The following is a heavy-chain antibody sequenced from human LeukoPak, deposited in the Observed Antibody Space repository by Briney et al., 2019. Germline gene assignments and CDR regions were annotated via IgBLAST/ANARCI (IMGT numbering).Heavy chain of an antibody. CDR2: IYYSGST. CDR3: ARDQRQLWAEHNFDY. CDR1: GGSISSSSYY. D-gene: IGHD5-18*01. V-gene: IGHV4-39*07. J-gene: IGHJ4*02. Sequence: SETLSLTCTVSGGSISSSSYYWGWIRQPPGKGLEWIGSIYYSGSTYYNPSLKSRVTISVDTSKNQFSLKLSSVTAADTAVYYCARDQRQLWAEHNFDYWGQGTLVTVSS.